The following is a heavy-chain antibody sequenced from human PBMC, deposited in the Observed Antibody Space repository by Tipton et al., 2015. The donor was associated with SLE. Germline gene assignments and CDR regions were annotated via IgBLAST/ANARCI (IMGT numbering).Heavy chain of an antibody. CDR1: GGSISSHY. V-gene: IGHV4-59*11. D-gene: IGHD3-10*01. Sequence: TLSLTCTVSGGSISSHYWSWIRQPPGKGLEWIGYIYSSGSTNYNPSLKSRVTISVDTSKNQFSLKLSSVTAADTAVYYCARGGGSYGSGSYYPMDVWGQGTTVTVSS. CDR3: ARGGGSYGSGSYYPMDV. CDR2: IYSSGST. J-gene: IGHJ6*02.